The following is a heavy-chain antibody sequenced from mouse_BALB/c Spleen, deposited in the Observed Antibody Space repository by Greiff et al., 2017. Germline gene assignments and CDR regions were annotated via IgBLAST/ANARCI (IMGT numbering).Heavy chain of an antibody. CDR1: GFDFSRYW. Sequence: EVKLMESGGGLVQPGGSLKLSCAASGFDFSRYWMSWVRQAPGKGLEWIGEINPDSITINYTPSLKDKFIISRDNAKNTLYLQMSKVRSEDTALYYCARPPYYYGPYWYFDVWGAGTTVTVSS. V-gene: IGHV4-1*02. J-gene: IGHJ1*01. CDR2: INPDSITI. D-gene: IGHD1-1*01. CDR3: ARPPYYYGPYWYFDV.